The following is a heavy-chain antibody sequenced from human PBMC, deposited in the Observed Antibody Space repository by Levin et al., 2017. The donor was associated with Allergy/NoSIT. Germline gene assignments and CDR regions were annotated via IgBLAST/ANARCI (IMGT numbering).Heavy chain of an antibody. V-gene: IGHV1-18*01. CDR1: GYTFTSYG. CDR3: ARETYYYGSGSYYNWTYYFDY. Sequence: ASVKVSCKASGYTFTSYGISWVRQAPGQGLEWMGWISAYNGNTNYAQKLQGRVTMTTDTSTSTAYMELRSLRSDDTAVYYCARETYYYGSGSYYNWTYYFDYWGQGTLVTVSS. CDR2: ISAYNGNT. D-gene: IGHD3-10*01. J-gene: IGHJ4*02.